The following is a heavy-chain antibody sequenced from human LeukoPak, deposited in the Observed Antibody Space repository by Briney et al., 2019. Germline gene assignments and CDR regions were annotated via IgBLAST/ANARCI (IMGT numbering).Heavy chain of an antibody. J-gene: IGHJ3*02. CDR1: GGSISSYY. CDR3: ARDGVVGATRFDAFDI. Sequence: SETLSLTCTVSGGSISSYYWSWIRQPAGKGLEWIGRIYTSGSTNYNPSLKSRVTMSVDTSKNQFFLKLSSVTAADTAVYYCARDGVVGATRFDAFDIWGQGTMVTVSS. V-gene: IGHV4-4*07. CDR2: IYTSGST. D-gene: IGHD1-26*01.